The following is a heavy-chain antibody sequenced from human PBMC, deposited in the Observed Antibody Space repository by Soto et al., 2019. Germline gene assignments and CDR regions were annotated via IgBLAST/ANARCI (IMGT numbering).Heavy chain of an antibody. Sequence: EVQLVESGGGLVQPGGSLRLSCAASGFTFSSYSMNWVRQAPGKGLEWVSYISRSSSTTYYADSVKGRFTISRDNAKNSLYLQMNSLRDGDTAVYYCARDSDYYDSSGYYPEYFQHWGQGTLVTVSS. CDR2: ISRSSSTT. J-gene: IGHJ1*01. CDR3: ARDSDYYDSSGYYPEYFQH. V-gene: IGHV3-48*02. CDR1: GFTFSSYS. D-gene: IGHD3-22*01.